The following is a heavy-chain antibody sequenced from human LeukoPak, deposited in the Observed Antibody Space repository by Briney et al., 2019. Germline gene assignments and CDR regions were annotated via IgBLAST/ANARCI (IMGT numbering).Heavy chain of an antibody. CDR3: ARVSLARGYYYYYMDV. CDR1: GYTFTSYD. J-gene: IGHJ6*03. D-gene: IGHD3-10*01. Sequence: ASVKVSCKASGYTFTSYDINWVRQATGQGLEWMGWMNPNSGNTGYAQKFQGRVTMTRNTSISTAYMGLSSLRSEDTAVYYCARVSLARGYYYYYMDVWGKGTTVTVSS. CDR2: MNPNSGNT. V-gene: IGHV1-8*01.